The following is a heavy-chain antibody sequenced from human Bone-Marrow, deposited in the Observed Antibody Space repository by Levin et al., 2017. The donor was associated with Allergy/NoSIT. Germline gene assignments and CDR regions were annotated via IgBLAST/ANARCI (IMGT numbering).Heavy chain of an antibody. CDR3: TRGKRIRLGELSSDF. J-gene: IGHJ4*02. Sequence: GESLKISCKTSGYTFTDYYINWVRQAPGQGLEWMAWIHPHSGATNYAQKFQGRVTMTRDTSITTAYMELSRLRSDDTAVYFCTRGKRIRLGELSSDFWGQGTLVTVSS. V-gene: IGHV1-2*02. D-gene: IGHD3-16*02. CDR1: GYTFTDYY. CDR2: IHPHSGAT.